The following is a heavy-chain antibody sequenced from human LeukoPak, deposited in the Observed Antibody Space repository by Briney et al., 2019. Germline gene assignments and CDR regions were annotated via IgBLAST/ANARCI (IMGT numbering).Heavy chain of an antibody. CDR1: GYTFTGYC. CDR3: ARVGIQLWFLFDY. V-gene: IGHV1-2*02. D-gene: IGHD5-18*01. Sequence: ASVKVSCKASGYTFTGYCMHWVRQAPGQGLEWMGWINPNSGGTNYAQKFQGRVTMTRDTSISTAYMELSRLRSDDTAVYYCARVGIQLWFLFDYWGQGTLVTVSS. J-gene: IGHJ4*02. CDR2: INPNSGGT.